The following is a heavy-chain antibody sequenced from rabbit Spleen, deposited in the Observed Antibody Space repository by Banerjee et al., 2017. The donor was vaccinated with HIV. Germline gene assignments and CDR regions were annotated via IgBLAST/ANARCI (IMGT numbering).Heavy chain of an antibody. CDR3: ARDLYGGSSYPEWLEL. CDR2: IYNGDGRI. D-gene: IGHD8-1*01. Sequence: QEQLEESGGDLVKPEGSLTLTCTASGFSFSSYWMCWVRQAPGKGLEWVACIYNGDGRIYYASWAKGRFTFSKTSSTTVTLQLNSLTAADTATYFCARDLYGGSSYPEWLELWGPGTLVTVS. J-gene: IGHJ6*01. CDR1: GFSFSSYW. V-gene: IGHV1S45*01.